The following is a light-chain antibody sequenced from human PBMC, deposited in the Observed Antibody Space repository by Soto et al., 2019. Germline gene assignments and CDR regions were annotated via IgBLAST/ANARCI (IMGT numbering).Light chain of an antibody. CDR3: QKYNSAPIT. CDR2: AAS. V-gene: IGKV3D-15*01. J-gene: IGKJ5*01. Sequence: EIVVTQSPATLSVSPGERATLSCRASQNVGSNLAWYQQKPGQAPRLLIYAASTRATNIPARFTGSGSGTEFTLTISSLQSEDFATYYCQKYNSAPITFGQGTRLEIK. CDR1: QNVGSN.